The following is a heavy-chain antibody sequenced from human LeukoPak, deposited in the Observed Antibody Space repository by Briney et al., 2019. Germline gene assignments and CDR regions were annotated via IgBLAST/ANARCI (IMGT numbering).Heavy chain of an antibody. Sequence: GGSLRLSCAASGFTFSTYSMNWVRQAPGKGLEWVSAISSRSTYIYYADSVKGRFTISRDNAKNSLYLQVDILSADDTALYFCSRLRGGGIQLWSDSWGRGTLVTVSS. V-gene: IGHV3-21*01. D-gene: IGHD5-18*01. CDR2: ISSRSTYI. CDR3: SRLRGGGIQLWSDS. CDR1: GFTFSTYS. J-gene: IGHJ4*02.